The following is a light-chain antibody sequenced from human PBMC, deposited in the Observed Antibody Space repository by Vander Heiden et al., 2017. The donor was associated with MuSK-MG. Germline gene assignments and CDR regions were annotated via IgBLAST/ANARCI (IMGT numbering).Light chain of an antibody. V-gene: IGKV1-39*01. CDR2: AAS. J-gene: IGKJ1*01. CDR3: QQSYSTPQT. Sequence: DIQMTQSLSSLSASVGDRVTITCRASQSIASYFNWYQQKPGKAPKLLIYAASSLQSGVPSRFSGSGSGTDFTLTISSLQPEDFATYYCQQSYSTPQTFGQGTKVEIK. CDR1: QSIASY.